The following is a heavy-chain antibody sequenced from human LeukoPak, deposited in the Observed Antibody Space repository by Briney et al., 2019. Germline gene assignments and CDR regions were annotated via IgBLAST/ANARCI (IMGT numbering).Heavy chain of an antibody. D-gene: IGHD3-22*01. CDR2: IYHSGST. CDR1: GYSISSGYY. J-gene: IGHJ5*02. Sequence: PSETLSLTCTVSGYSISSGYYWGWIRQPPGKGLEWIGSIYHSGSTYYNPSLKSRVTISVDMSKNQFSLKLSSVTAADTAVYYCAREGESRNYYYDSSGYYTNWFDPWGQGTLVTVSS. CDR3: AREGESRNYYYDSSGYYTNWFDP. V-gene: IGHV4-38-2*02.